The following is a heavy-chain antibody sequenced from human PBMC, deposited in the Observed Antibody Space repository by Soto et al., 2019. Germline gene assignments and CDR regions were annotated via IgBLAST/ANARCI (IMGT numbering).Heavy chain of an antibody. J-gene: IGHJ6*02. Sequence: SVKVSCKASGGTFSSYAISWVRQAPGQGLEWMGGIIPIFGTANYAQKFQGRFSISRDNSKNTLYLQMNSPGAEDTAVYYCAKEGTVTTAVDYYYSDMDVWGQGTTVTVSS. CDR3: AKEGTVTTAVDYYYSDMDV. CDR1: GGTFSSYA. CDR2: IIPIFGTA. V-gene: IGHV1-69*05. D-gene: IGHD4-17*01.